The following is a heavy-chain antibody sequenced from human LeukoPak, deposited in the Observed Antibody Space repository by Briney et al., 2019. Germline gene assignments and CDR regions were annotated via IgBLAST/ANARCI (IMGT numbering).Heavy chain of an antibody. J-gene: IGHJ4*02. CDR2: INPYSGDT. CDR1: GYTFTSYG. V-gene: IGHV1-2*02. Sequence: GASVKVSCKASGYTFTSYGISWVRQAPGQGLESMGWINPYSGDTNYTQKFQGRVTMTRDTSISTAYMELSRLKSDDTAVYFCARSGNFDYWGQGTLVTVSS. D-gene: IGHD1-26*01. CDR3: ARSGNFDY.